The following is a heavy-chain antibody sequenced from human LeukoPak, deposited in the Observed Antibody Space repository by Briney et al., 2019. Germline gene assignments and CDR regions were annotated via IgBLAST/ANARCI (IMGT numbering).Heavy chain of an antibody. J-gene: IGHJ4*02. D-gene: IGHD6-13*01. CDR3: TMNIAAAGTFYFDY. CDR1: GFTFSNAW. CDR2: IKSETDGGTT. V-gene: IGHV3-15*01. Sequence: GGSLRLSCAASGFTFSNAWMSWVRQAPGKGLEWVGRIKSETDGGTTDYAAPVKGRFTISRDDSKNTLYLQMDSLKTEDTAVYYCTMNIAAAGTFYFDYWGQGTLVTVSS.